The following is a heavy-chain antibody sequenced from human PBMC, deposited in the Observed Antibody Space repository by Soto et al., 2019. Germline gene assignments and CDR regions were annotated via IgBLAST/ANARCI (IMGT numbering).Heavy chain of an antibody. Sequence: GGSLRLSCVASGFTVDDYAMHWVRQTPGKGLEWVSGISANGGTYYADSVKGRFIISRDNSKNTVYLQMNSLRAEDTAFYYCAKDSISDRETFNFDSWGQGTLVTVSS. CDR1: GFTVDDYA. CDR2: ISANGGT. CDR3: AKDSISDRETFNFDS. D-gene: IGHD1-26*01. V-gene: IGHV3-23*01. J-gene: IGHJ4*02.